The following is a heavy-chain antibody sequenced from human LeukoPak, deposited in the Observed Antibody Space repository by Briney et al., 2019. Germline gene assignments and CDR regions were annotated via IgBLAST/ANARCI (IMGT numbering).Heavy chain of an antibody. D-gene: IGHD4-17*01. Sequence: GGSLRLSCAASGFTFSSYAMHWVRQAPGKGLEWVAVISYDGSNKYYADSVKGRFTISRDNSKNTLYLQMNSLRAEDTAVYYRARAYGDIDAFDIWGQGTMVTVSS. CDR3: ARAYGDIDAFDI. J-gene: IGHJ3*02. CDR2: ISYDGSNK. V-gene: IGHV3-30*04. CDR1: GFTFSSYA.